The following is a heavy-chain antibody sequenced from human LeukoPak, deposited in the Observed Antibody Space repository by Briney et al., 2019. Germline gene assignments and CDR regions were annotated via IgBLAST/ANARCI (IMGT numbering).Heavy chain of an antibody. D-gene: IGHD3-3*01. Sequence: GGSLRLSCAASGFTFSSYGMHWVRQAPGKGLEWVAVIWYDGSNKYYADSVKGRFTIPRDNSKNTLYLQMNSLRAEDTAVYYCARDSDVRFLEWLSPFGYGMDVWGQGTTVTVSS. CDR2: IWYDGSNK. CDR1: GFTFSSYG. J-gene: IGHJ6*02. CDR3: ARDSDVRFLEWLSPFGYGMDV. V-gene: IGHV3-33*01.